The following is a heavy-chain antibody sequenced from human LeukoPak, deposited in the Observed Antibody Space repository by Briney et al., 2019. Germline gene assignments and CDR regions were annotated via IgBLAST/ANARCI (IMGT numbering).Heavy chain of an antibody. CDR3: AKVVLEWYYYYGMDV. CDR1: GFTFSSYA. Sequence: GSLRLSCAASGFTFSSYAMSWVRQAPGKGLEWVSAISGSGGSTYYADSVKGRFTISRDNSKNTLYLQMNSLRAEDTAVYYCAKVVLEWYYYYGMDVWGQGTTVTVSS. J-gene: IGHJ6*02. V-gene: IGHV3-23*01. CDR2: ISGSGGST. D-gene: IGHD3-3*01.